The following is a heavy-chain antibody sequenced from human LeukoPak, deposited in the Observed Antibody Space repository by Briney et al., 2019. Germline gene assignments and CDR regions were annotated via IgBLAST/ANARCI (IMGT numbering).Heavy chain of an antibody. D-gene: IGHD2-2*01. CDR3: ARLQYCSGTSCYWFDP. V-gene: IGHV1-46*01. CDR1: GYTFTSYY. Sequence: ASVKISCKASGYTFTSYYIQWVRQAPGEGLEWMGIINPRDRTTAYAQKFQGRVTMTRDTSTNTVYMELSSLRSEDTAVYYCARLQYCSGTSCYWFDPWGQGTLVTVSS. J-gene: IGHJ5*02. CDR2: INPRDRTT.